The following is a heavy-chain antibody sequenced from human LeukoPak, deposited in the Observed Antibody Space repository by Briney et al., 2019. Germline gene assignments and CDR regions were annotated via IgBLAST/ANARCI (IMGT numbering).Heavy chain of an antibody. D-gene: IGHD3-10*01. CDR1: GFTFSSYE. V-gene: IGHV3-48*03. CDR3: ARDPNYYGSGTGGY. J-gene: IGHJ4*02. Sequence: PGGSLRLSCAASGFTFSSYEMNWVRQAPGKGLEWVSYISSSGSTIYYADSVKGRFTISRDNAKNSLYLQMNSLRAEDTAVYYCARDPNYYGSGTGGYWGQGTLVTVSS. CDR2: ISSSGSTI.